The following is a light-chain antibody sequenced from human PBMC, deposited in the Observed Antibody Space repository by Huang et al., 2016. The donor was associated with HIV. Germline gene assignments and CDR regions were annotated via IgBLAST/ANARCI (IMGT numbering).Light chain of an antibody. V-gene: IGKV4-1*01. CDR1: QSVLSNSNNKNY. J-gene: IGKJ1*01. CDR3: HQYYSTPQT. CDR2: WAP. Sequence: DIVMTQSPASLAVSLGEGATINCKSSQSVLSNSNNKNYLAWYQQKSGQPPKLLIYWAPTRETGVPDRFSGSGSGTDFTLTISSLQAEDVAVYYCHQYYSTPQTFGQGTKVEVK.